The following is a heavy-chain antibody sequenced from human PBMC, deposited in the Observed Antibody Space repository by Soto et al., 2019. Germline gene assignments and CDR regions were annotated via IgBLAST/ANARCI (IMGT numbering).Heavy chain of an antibody. Sequence: GGSLRLSCAASGFTFSDYYMSWIRQAPGKGLEWVSYISSGGSNKYYADSVKGRFTISRDNSKNTLYLQMNNLRAEDTAVYYCAKDNCISTSCYRLYNWFDPWGQGTLVTVSS. CDR1: GFTFSDYY. CDR3: AKDNCISTSCYRLYNWFDP. D-gene: IGHD2-2*01. V-gene: IGHV3-11*04. CDR2: ISSGGSNK. J-gene: IGHJ5*02.